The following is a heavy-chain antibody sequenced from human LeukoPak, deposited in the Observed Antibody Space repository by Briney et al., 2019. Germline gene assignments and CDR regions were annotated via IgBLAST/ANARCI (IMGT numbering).Heavy chain of an antibody. CDR1: GFTFSSYA. D-gene: IGHD2-2*01. CDR3: AKAYQLLSAFDY. Sequence: GGSLRLSCAASGFTFSSYAMSWVRQAPGKGLEWVSAISGSGGSTYYADSVKGRFTISRDNSKNTLYLQMNNLRAEDTAVYYCAKAYQLLSAFDYWGQGTLVTVSS. J-gene: IGHJ4*02. V-gene: IGHV3-23*01. CDR2: ISGSGGST.